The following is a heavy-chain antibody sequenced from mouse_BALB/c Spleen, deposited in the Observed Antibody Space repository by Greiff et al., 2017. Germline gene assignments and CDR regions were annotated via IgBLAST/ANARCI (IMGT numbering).Heavy chain of an antibody. D-gene: IGHD1-3*01. V-gene: IGHV7-3*02. CDR1: GFTFTDYY. CDR2: IRNKANGYTT. CDR3: ARDGKGGAMDY. Sequence: EVNLVESGGGLVQPGGSLRLSCATSGFTFTDYYMSWVRQPPGKALEWLGFIRNKANGYTTEYSASVKGRFTISRDNSQSILYLQMNTLRAEDSATYYCARDGKGGAMDYWGQGTSVTVSS. J-gene: IGHJ4*01.